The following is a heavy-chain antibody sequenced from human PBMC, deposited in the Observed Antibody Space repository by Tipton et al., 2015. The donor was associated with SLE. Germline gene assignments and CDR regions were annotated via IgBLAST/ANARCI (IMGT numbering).Heavy chain of an antibody. D-gene: IGHD3-10*01. CDR2: IYYSGST. CDR1: GGSISSYY. V-gene: IGHV4-59*01. CDR3: ARGGVLGFHPSAFDI. Sequence: TLSLTCTVSGGSISSYYWSWIRQPPGKGLEWIGYIYYSGSTNYNPPLKSRVTISLDTSKNQFSLKLSSVTAADTAVYYCARGGVLGFHPSAFDIWGQGTMVTVSS. J-gene: IGHJ3*02.